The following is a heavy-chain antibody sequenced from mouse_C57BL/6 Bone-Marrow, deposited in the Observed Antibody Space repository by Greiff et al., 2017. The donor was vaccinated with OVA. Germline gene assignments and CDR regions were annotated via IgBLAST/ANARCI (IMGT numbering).Heavy chain of an antibody. CDR2: IDPENGDT. CDR1: GFNIKDDY. CDR3: ARLTTPYYFDY. V-gene: IGHV14-4*01. Sequence: EVQLQQSGAELVRPGASVKLSCTASGFNIKDDYMHWVKQRPEQGLEWIGWIDPENGDTEYASKFQGKATITADTSSNTAYLQLSSLTSEDTAIYYCARLTTPYYFDYWGQGTTLTVSS. J-gene: IGHJ2*01. D-gene: IGHD1-1*01.